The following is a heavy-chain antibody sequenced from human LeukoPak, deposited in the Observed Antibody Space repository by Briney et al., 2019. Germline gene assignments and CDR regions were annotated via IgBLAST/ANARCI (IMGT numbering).Heavy chain of an antibody. CDR1: GYTFTSYG. CDR3: ARDGSARIFYYYYYMDV. V-gene: IGHV1-18*01. D-gene: IGHD6-6*01. CDR2: ISAYNGNT. J-gene: IGHJ6*03. Sequence: GASVKVSCKASGYTFTSYGISLVRQAPGQGLEWMGWISAYNGNTNYAQKLQGRVTMTTDTSTSTAYMELRSLRSDDTAVYYCARDGSARIFYYYYYMDVWGKGTTVTVSS.